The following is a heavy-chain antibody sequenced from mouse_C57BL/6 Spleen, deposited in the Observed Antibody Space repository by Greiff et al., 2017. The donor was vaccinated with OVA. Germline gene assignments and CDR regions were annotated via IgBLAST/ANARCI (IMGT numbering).Heavy chain of an antibody. CDR2: IDPEDGDT. CDR1: GFNIKDYY. CDR3: TTGGLRRAWFAY. D-gene: IGHD2-4*01. J-gene: IGHJ3*01. Sequence: VQLQQSGAELVRPGASVKLSCTASGFNIKDYYMHWVKQRPEQGLEWIGRIDPEDGDTEYAPKFQGKATMTADTSSNTAYLQLSSLTSEDTAVYYCTTGGLRRAWFAYWGQGTLVTVSA. V-gene: IGHV14-1*01.